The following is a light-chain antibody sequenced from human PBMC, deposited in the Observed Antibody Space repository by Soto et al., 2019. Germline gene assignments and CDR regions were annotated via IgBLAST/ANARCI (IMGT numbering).Light chain of an antibody. V-gene: IGLV2-14*01. J-gene: IGLJ1*01. CDR1: SNDIVGYNY. Sequence: QSVLAQPASVSGSPGQSITISCTGTSNDIVGYNYVSCYQQHPVKSHKLFIFEVRSRPSALSNRFSVSKSGNTASLTISALQPEDEADYFCKAYTSSTSLPYVFGTGTKVTVL. CDR2: EVR. CDR3: KAYTSSTSLPYV.